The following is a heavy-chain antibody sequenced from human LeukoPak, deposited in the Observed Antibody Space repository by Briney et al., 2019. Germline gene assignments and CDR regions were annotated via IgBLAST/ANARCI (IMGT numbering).Heavy chain of an antibody. J-gene: IGHJ5*02. CDR1: GYTFTGYY. V-gene: IGHV1-2*02. D-gene: IGHD6-13*01. CDR2: INPNSGGT. CDR3: ASPGPGIAAASNTPNWFDP. Sequence: VASVKVSCKASGYTFTGYYMHWVRQAPGQGLEWMGWINPNSGGTNYAQKFQGRVTMTRDTSISTAYMELSRLRSDDTAVYYCASPGPGIAAASNTPNWFDPWGQGTLVTVSS.